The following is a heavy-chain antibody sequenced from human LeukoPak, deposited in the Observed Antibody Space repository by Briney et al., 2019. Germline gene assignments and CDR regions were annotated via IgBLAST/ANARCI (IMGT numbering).Heavy chain of an antibody. CDR2: VNQDGSEK. D-gene: IGHD6-13*01. CDR3: AGGAAAGLYYYYMDV. V-gene: IGHV3-7*01. Sequence: GGSLRLSCSASGFTFSSYSMSWVRQAPGKGLEWVANVNQDGSEKFYVDSVKGRLTISRDNAKDSLFLQMNSLRADDTAVYYCAGGAAAGLYYYYMDVWGKGTTVTVSS. CDR1: GFTFSSYS. J-gene: IGHJ6*03.